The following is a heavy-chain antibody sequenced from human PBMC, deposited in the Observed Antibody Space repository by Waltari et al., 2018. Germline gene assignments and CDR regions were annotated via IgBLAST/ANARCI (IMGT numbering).Heavy chain of an antibody. CDR1: GFTFNSHW. Sequence: EVQLKQSGGGLVQPGGSLRLSCAASGFTFNSHWMHWVRQAPGKGLVWVERIKSAGSIKADADSGKGRFTIARDNAKNTLYLQMNSLRDEDTAVYYCAKECVDTAICDYWSQGTLVTVSS. CDR2: IKSAGSIK. J-gene: IGHJ4*02. D-gene: IGHD5-18*01. V-gene: IGHV3-74*01. CDR3: AKECVDTAICDY.